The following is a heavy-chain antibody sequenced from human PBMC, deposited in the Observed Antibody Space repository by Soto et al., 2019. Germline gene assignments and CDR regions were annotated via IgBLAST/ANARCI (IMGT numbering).Heavy chain of an antibody. CDR1: GASISTSY. V-gene: IGHV4-4*07. D-gene: IGHD2-21*01. CDR2: IFADGNT. J-gene: IGHJ4*02. Sequence: SETLSLTCVVSGASISTSYWSWVRQPAGKRLQWIGRIFADGNTNSSPSLKGRVSMAIDKSQNQISLQLASVTAADTATYYCVRGIIVALDYWGQGAQVTVS. CDR3: VRGIIVALDY.